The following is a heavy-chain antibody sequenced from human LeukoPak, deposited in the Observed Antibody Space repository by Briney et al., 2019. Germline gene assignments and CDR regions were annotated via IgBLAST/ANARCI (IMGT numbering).Heavy chain of an antibody. CDR3: ARGLRDPSKRFLEWLSDPYYFDY. D-gene: IGHD3-3*01. CDR1: GGSISSSSYY. V-gene: IGHV4-61*02. CDR2: IYTSGST. J-gene: IGHJ4*02. Sequence: PSETLSLTCTVSGGSISSSSYYWSWIRQPAGQGLEWIGRIYTSGSTNYNPSLKSRVTMSVDTSKNQFSLKLSSVTAADTAVYYCARGLRDPSKRFLEWLSDPYYFDYWGQGTLVTVSS.